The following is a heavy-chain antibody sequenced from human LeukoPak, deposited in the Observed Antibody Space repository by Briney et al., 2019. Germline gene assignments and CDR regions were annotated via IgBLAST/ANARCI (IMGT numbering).Heavy chain of an antibody. V-gene: IGHV4-30-2*01. CDR1: GGSISSGGYY. J-gene: IGHJ4*02. Sequence: PSETLSLTCTVSGGSISSGGYYWSWIRQPPGKGLEWIGYIYHSGSTYYNPSLKSRVTISVDRSKNQFSLKLSSVTAADTAVYYCARVTSEISPPYYFDYWGQGTLVTVSS. D-gene: IGHD2/OR15-2a*01. CDR3: ARVTSEISPPYYFDY. CDR2: IYHSGST.